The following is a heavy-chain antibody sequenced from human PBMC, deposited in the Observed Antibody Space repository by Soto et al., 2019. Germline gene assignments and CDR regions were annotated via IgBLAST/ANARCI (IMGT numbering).Heavy chain of an antibody. CDR3: AKSPRYGSGSRLDY. CDR1: GFTFSSYA. CDR2: ISGSGGST. J-gene: IGHJ4*02. V-gene: IGHV3-23*01. Sequence: EVQLLESGGGLVQPGGSLRLSCAASGFTFSSYAMSWVRQAPGKGLEWVSAISGSGGSTYYADSVKGRFTIPRDNSKNTLYLQMNSLRAEDTAVYYCAKSPRYGSGSRLDYWGQGTLVTVSS. D-gene: IGHD3-10*01.